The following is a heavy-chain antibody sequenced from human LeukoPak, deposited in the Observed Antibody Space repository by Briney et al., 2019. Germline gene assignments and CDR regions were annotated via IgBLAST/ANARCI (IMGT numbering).Heavy chain of an antibody. CDR1: GFTFSSYW. V-gene: IGHV3-74*01. D-gene: IGHD3-9*01. CDR2: INTDGSST. J-gene: IGHJ5*02. CDR3: AKMRYFDWLSKYNWFDP. Sequence: PGGSLRLSCAASGFTFSSYWMHWVRQAPGKGLVWVSRINTDGSSTSYADSVKGRFTISRDNAKNTLYLQLNSLRAEDTAVYYCAKMRYFDWLSKYNWFDPWGQGTLVTVSS.